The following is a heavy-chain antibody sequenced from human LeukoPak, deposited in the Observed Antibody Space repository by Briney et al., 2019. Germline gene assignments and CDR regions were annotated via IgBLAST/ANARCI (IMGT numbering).Heavy chain of an antibody. CDR3: ARDQVVPDCSGGSCYFDY. CDR1: GGTFSSYA. CDR2: IIPIFGIA. V-gene: IGHV1-69*04. D-gene: IGHD2-15*01. Sequence: AASVKVSCKASGGTFSSYAISWVRQAPGQGLEWMGRIIPIFGIANYAQKFQGRVTITADKSTSTAYMELSSLRSEDTAVYYCARDQVVPDCSGGSCYFDYWGQGTLVTVSS. J-gene: IGHJ4*02.